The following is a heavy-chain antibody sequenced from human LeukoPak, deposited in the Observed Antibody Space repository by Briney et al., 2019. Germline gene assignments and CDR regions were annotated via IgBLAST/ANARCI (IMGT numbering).Heavy chain of an antibody. Sequence: GGSLRLSCAASGFIFSAYGMNWVRQAPGKGLECVSSITTSSYVYYSDSVKGRFTVSRDITKQSLFLQLNSLRAEDTAVYYCGRDIDRGDPVLDYWGQGTLVTVSS. V-gene: IGHV3-21*01. CDR3: GRDIDRGDPVLDY. CDR2: ITTSSYV. D-gene: IGHD3-10*01. CDR1: GFIFSAYG. J-gene: IGHJ4*02.